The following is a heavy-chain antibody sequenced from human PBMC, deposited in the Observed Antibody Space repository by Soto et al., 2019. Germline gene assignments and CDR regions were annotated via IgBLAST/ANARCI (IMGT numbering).Heavy chain of an antibody. Sequence: ASVKVSCKASGFTFTTYYMHWVRQAPGQGLEWMGIINPSGGSTTYAQKFQGRVTMTRDTSTSTVYMELSSLRSEDTAVYYCARGFSSGWPFGYWGQGTPVTVSS. V-gene: IGHV1-46*01. D-gene: IGHD6-19*01. J-gene: IGHJ4*02. CDR3: ARGFSSGWPFGY. CDR2: INPSGGST. CDR1: GFTFTTYY.